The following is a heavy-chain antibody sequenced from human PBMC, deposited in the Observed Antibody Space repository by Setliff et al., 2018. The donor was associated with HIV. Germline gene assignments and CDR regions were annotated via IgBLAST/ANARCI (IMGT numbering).Heavy chain of an antibody. CDR1: GGSISSHY. V-gene: IGHV4-59*08. J-gene: IGHJ4*02. Sequence: LSLTCTVSGGSISSHYWSWIRQPPGKGLEWIGYIYYSGSTNYNPSLKSRVTISADTSKSQFSLKLTSVTAADTAAYFCARVSTDYVWGSFLSSGPYYFDFWGQGALVTVSS. D-gene: IGHD3-16*01. CDR2: IYYSGST. CDR3: ARVSTDYVWGSFLSSGPYYFDF.